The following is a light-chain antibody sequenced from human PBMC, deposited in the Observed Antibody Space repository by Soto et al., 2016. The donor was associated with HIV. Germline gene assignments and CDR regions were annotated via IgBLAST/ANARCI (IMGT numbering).Light chain of an antibody. CDR2: DAS. CDR3: QQSSRTPRT. CDR1: QSINTY. V-gene: IGKV1-39*01. Sequence: DIQMTQSPSSLSLSIGDTVSITCRASQSINTYLNWYQQKPGRAPKLLISDASSLQSGVPLRFSGRGSGTDFTLTISSLQHEDLATYYCQQSSRTPRTFGQGTKVEIK. J-gene: IGKJ1*01.